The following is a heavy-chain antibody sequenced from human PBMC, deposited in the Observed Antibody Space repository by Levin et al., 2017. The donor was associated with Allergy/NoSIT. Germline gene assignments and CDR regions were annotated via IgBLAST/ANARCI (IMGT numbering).Heavy chain of an antibody. CDR1: GGSISTNNW. V-gene: IGHV4-4*02. Sequence: SETLSLTCGVSGGSISTNNWWHWIRQPPGKELEWIGEVYHSGGTNYNPSLKSRVTMSVDRSKNQFSLILNSVSAADTAVYFCAREAGAGTNKGFDYWGQGTLVTVSS. CDR3: AREAGAGTNKGFDY. D-gene: IGHD4-17*01. J-gene: IGHJ4*02. CDR2: VYHSGGT.